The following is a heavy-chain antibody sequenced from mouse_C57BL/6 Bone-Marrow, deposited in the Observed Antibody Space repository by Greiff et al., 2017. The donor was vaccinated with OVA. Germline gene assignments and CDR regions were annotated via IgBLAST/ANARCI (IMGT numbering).Heavy chain of an antibody. CDR2: IDPYDSYT. J-gene: IGHJ2*01. Sequence: QVQLQQPGAELVMPGASVQLSCTASGYTFTSYWMNWVKQRPGQGLEWIGEIDPYDSYTNYNQKFKGKSTLTVDKSSSTAYMQLSSLTSEDSAIYNCARARYYGSSYYFDYWGQGTTLTVSS. CDR3: ARARYYGSSYYFDY. V-gene: IGHV1-69*01. D-gene: IGHD1-1*01. CDR1: GYTFTSYW.